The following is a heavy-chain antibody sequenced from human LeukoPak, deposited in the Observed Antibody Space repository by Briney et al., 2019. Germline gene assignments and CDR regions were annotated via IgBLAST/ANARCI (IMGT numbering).Heavy chain of an antibody. V-gene: IGHV1-69*04. CDR3: ARRTDRVDDAFDV. CDR2: IIPSLNRA. J-gene: IGHJ3*01. Sequence: SVKVSCKSSGGPFDNYAINWVRQAPGQGLEWMGRIIPSLNRANYAQIRVTITADKSTATAYMELSGLRYEDTAVYYCARRTDRVDDAFDVWGQGTTVTVSS. D-gene: IGHD3/OR15-3a*01. CDR1: GGPFDNYA.